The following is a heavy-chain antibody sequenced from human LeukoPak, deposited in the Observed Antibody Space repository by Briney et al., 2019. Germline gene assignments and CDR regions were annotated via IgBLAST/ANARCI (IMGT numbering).Heavy chain of an antibody. CDR3: ARDNYDFWSGKENYFDY. CDR2: IYHSGST. V-gene: IGHV4-38-2*02. D-gene: IGHD3-3*01. J-gene: IGHJ4*02. Sequence: PSETLSLTCAVSGYSISSGYYWGWIRQPPGKGLEWIGSIYHSGSTYYNPSLKSRVTISVDTSKNQFSLKLSSVTAADTAVYYCARDNYDFWSGKENYFDYWGQGTLVTVSS. CDR1: GYSISSGYY.